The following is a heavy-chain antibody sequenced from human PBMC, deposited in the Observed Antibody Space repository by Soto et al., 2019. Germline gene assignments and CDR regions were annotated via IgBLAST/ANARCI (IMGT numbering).Heavy chain of an antibody. J-gene: IGHJ6*02. D-gene: IGHD5-12*01. CDR1: GFTFSSYG. CDR3: AKGNLATTPYYYYYGMDV. V-gene: IGHV3-30*18. CDR2: ISYDGSNK. Sequence: PGGSLRLSCAASGFTFSSYGMHWVRQAPGKGLEWVAVISYDGSNKYYADSVKGRFTISRDNSKNTLYLQMNSLRAEDTAVYYFAKGNLATTPYYYYYGMDVWGQGTTVTVS.